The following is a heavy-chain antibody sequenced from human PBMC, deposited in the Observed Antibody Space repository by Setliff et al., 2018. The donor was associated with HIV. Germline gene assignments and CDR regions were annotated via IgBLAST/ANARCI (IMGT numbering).Heavy chain of an antibody. CDR2: VYWNDNK. D-gene: IGHD6-13*01. CDR3: ARGIATVGSVDV. CDR1: GFSLSTSGVA. Sequence: SGPTLVNPTQTLTLTCTFSGFSLSTSGVAVGWIRQPPGKALEWLALVYWNDNKRYSPSLNSRLTITKDTSKDQVVLTMTNMDPVDTGTYYCARGIATVGSVDVWGQGTAVTVS. V-gene: IGHV2-5*01. J-gene: IGHJ6*02.